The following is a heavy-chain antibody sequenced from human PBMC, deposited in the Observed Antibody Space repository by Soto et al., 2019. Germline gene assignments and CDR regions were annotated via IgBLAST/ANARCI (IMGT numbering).Heavy chain of an antibody. CDR2: IIPIFGTA. Sequence: QVQLVQSGAEVKKPGSSVKVSCKASGGTFSSYAISWVRQAPGQGLEWMGGIIPIFGTANYAQKFQGRVRITADESTSTAYMELSSLRSEDTAVYYCARGELLRFLELLFRVYGMDVWGQGTTVTVSS. CDR3: ARGELLRFLELLFRVYGMDV. J-gene: IGHJ6*02. CDR1: GGTFSSYA. D-gene: IGHD3-3*01. V-gene: IGHV1-69*12.